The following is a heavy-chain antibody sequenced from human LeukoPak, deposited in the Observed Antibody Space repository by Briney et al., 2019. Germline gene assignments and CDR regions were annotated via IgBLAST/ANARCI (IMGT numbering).Heavy chain of an antibody. Sequence: SETLSLTCTVSCGSISSGDYYWDWIRQPPGKDLEWIGNIHYSGKTYYTPSLRGRVTISVDTSKNQFSLKLTFVTAADTAVYYCARHPEARNWFDPWGQGALVTVSS. CDR3: ARHPEARNWFDP. CDR1: CGSISSGDYY. D-gene: IGHD1-14*01. V-gene: IGHV4-39*01. CDR2: IHYSGKT. J-gene: IGHJ5*02.